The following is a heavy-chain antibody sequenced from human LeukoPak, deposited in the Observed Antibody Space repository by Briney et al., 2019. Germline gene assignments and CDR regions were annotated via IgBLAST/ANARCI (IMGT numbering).Heavy chain of an antibody. CDR1: GFTVSSNY. V-gene: IGHV3-66*01. CDR2: IYSGGST. J-gene: IGHJ4*02. D-gene: IGHD3-22*01. CDR3: AKAPYSYYYDSSGFDY. Sequence: GGSLRLSCAASGFTVSSNYMSWVRQAPGKGLEWVSVIYSGGSTYYADSVKGRFTISRDTSKNTLYLQMNSLRAEDTAVYYCAKAPYSYYYDSSGFDYWGQGTLVTVSS.